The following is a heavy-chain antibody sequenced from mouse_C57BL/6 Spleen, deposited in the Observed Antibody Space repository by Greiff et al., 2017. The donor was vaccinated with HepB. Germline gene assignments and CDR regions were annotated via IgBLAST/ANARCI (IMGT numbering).Heavy chain of an antibody. CDR2: VYPGSGSI. CDR3: AIHEGGLTGMDY. Sequence: VQLQESGAELVKPGASVKLSCKASGYTFTEYTIHWVKQRSGQGLEWIGWVYPGSGSIKYNEKFKDKATLTADKSSSTVYMERNRLTSEDAAVYFCAIHEGGLTGMDYWGQGTSVTVSS. V-gene: IGHV1-62-2*01. CDR1: GYTFTEYT. J-gene: IGHJ4*01. D-gene: IGHD4-1*01.